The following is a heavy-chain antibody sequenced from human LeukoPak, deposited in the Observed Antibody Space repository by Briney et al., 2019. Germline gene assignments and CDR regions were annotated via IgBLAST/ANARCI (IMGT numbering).Heavy chain of an antibody. Sequence: PSETLSLTCTVSGGSVSSGSYYWSWIRQPPGKGVEWIGYIYYSGSTKHNPSLKSRVTISVDTSKNQLPLKLSSVTAADTAVYYCAREGDGYYFFDYWGQGTLVTVSS. V-gene: IGHV4-61*01. CDR3: AREGDGYYFFDY. CDR1: GGSVSSGSYY. CDR2: IYYSGST. J-gene: IGHJ4*02. D-gene: IGHD3-22*01.